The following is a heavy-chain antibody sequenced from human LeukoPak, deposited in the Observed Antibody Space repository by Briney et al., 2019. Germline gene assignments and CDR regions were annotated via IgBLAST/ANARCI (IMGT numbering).Heavy chain of an antibody. CDR3: AREHYDSSGYYDDY. CDR1: GGSFSGYY. D-gene: IGHD3-22*01. V-gene: IGHV4-31*11. CDR2: IYYSGST. Sequence: SETLSLTCAVYGGSFSGYYWSWIRQHPGKGLEWIGYIYYSGSTYYNPSLKSRVTISVDTSKNQFSLKLSSVTAADTAVYYCAREHYDSSGYYDDYWGQGTLVTVSS. J-gene: IGHJ4*02.